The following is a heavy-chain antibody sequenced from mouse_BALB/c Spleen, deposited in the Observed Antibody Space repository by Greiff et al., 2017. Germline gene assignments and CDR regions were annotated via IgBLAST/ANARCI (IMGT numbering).Heavy chain of an antibody. CDR3: ARTGWYFEV. Sequence: EVQGVESGPGLVKPSQSLSLTCTVTGYSITSDYAWNWIRQFPGNKLEWMGYISYSGSTSYNPSLKSRISITRDTSKNQFFLQLNSVTTEDTATYCCARTGWYFEVWGAGTTVTVSS. D-gene: IGHD4-1*01. J-gene: IGHJ1*01. CDR1: GYSITSDYA. V-gene: IGHV3-2*02. CDR2: ISYSGST.